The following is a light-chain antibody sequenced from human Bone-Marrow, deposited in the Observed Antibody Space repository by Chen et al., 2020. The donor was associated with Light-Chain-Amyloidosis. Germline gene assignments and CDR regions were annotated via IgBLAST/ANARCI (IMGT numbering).Light chain of an antibody. J-gene: IGLJ1*01. Sequence: QSALTQPASVSGSPGQSITISCPGTSSDVGGDNHVSWYQQHPDKAPKLMIYEVTNRPSWVPDRFSGYKSDNTASLTISGLQTEDEDDYFCSSYTITNTLVFGSGTRVTVL. CDR2: EVT. CDR3: SSYTITNTLV. CDR1: SSDVGGDNH. V-gene: IGLV2-14*01.